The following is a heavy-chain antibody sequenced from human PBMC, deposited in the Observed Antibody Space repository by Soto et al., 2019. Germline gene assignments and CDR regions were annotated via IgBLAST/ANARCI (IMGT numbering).Heavy chain of an antibody. V-gene: IGHV3-30-3*01. CDR3: ARARGRWLRFPLDY. CDR1: GFTFSSYA. CDR2: ISYDGSNK. D-gene: IGHD5-12*01. J-gene: IGHJ4*02. Sequence: GGSLRLSCAASGFTFSSYAMHWVRQAPGKGLEWVAVISYDGSNKYYADSVKGRFTISRDNSKNTLYLQMNSLRAEDAAVYYCARARGRWLRFPLDYWGQGTLVTGSS.